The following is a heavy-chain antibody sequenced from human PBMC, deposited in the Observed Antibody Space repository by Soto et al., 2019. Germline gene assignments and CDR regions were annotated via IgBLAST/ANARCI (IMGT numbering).Heavy chain of an antibody. CDR3: SRDPATVTPWYSDL. D-gene: IGHD4-17*01. V-gene: IGHV3-49*05. Sequence: EVQLVESGGGLVKAGRSLRLSSAATGFSFGDYAMNWFRQAPGKGPEWVGFIRSNGYGGTTEYAASVKGRFSLSRDDSKSIAYLQMNSLKTEDSAVYYCSRDPATVTPWYSDLWGRGTLVTVSS. CDR1: GFSFGDYA. J-gene: IGHJ2*01. CDR2: IRSNGYGGTT.